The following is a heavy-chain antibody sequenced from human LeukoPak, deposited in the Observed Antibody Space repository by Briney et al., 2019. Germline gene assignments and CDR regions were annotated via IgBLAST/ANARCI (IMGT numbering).Heavy chain of an antibody. D-gene: IGHD3-16*01. CDR1: GGSFSGYY. Sequence: SETLSLTCAVYGGSFSGYYWSWIRQPPGKGLEWIGEINHSGSTNYNPSLKSRVTISVDTSKNQFSLKLSSVTAADTAVYYCARGRVGGGGFDIWGQGTMVTVSS. CDR2: INHSGST. CDR3: ARGRVGGGGFDI. V-gene: IGHV4-34*01. J-gene: IGHJ3*02.